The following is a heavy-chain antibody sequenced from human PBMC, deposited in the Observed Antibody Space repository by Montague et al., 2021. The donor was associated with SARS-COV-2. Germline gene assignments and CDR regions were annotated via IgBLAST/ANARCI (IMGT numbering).Heavy chain of an antibody. J-gene: IGHJ4*02. V-gene: IGHV2-5*02. CDR2: IYWDDDK. Sequence: PALVKPTKTLTLTCTFSGFSLSTSGVGVGWIRQPPGKAREWLALIYWDDDKRYSPSRKSRLTITKDTSKNQVVLTMTNMDPEDTATYYGAHRKWGWYGSLDYWGQGTLVTVSS. CDR1: GFSLSTSGVG. CDR3: AHRKWGWYGSLDY. D-gene: IGHD6-19*01.